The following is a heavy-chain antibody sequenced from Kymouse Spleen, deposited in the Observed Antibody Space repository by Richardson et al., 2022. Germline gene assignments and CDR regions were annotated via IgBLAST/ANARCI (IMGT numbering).Heavy chain of an antibody. CDR3: ARGQRGGSGSFYYYYYGMDV. J-gene: IGHJ6*02. CDR1: GGSFSGYY. V-gene: IGHV4-34*01. CDR2: INHSGST. D-gene: IGHD3-10*01. Sequence: QVQLQQWGAGLLKPSETLSLTCAVYGGSFSGYYWSWIRQPPGKGLEWIGEINHSGSTNYNPSLKSRVTISVDTSKNQFSLKLSSVTAADTAVYYCARGQRGGSGSFYYYYYGMDVWGQGTTVTVSS.